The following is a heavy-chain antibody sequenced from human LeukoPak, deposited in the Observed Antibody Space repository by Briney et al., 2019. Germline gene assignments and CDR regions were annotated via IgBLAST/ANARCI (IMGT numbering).Heavy chain of an antibody. CDR3: AREGRYRYGYNEYHLYMDI. J-gene: IGHJ6*03. Sequence: SETLSLTCTVSGGSISSGSYYWSWIRQPAGKGLEWIGRIYTSGSTNYNPSLKSRVTMSVDTSKNQFSLKLSSVTAAETAVYYCAREGRYRYGYNEYHLYMDIWGKGTTVTVSS. V-gene: IGHV4-61*02. D-gene: IGHD5-18*01. CDR2: IYTSGST. CDR1: GGSISSGSYY.